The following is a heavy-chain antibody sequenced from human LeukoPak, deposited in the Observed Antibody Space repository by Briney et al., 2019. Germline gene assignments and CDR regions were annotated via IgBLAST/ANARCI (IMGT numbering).Heavy chain of an antibody. CDR1: GYTLTELS. CDR2: FDPEDGET. V-gene: IGHV1-24*01. CDR3: ATAKSNYDILTGYYFWGFAFDI. D-gene: IGHD3-9*01. J-gene: IGHJ3*02. Sequence: ASVKVSCKVSGYTLTELSMHWVRQAPGKGLEWMGGFDPEDGETIYAQKFQGSVTITEDTSTAPASMELSSLRSEDTAVYYCATAKSNYDILTGYYFWGFAFDIWGQGTMVTVSS.